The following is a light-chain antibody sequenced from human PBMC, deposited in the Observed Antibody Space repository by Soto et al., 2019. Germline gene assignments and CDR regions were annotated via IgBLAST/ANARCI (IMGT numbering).Light chain of an antibody. CDR3: CSYAGSSAVV. Sequence: QSVLTQPHSVSGSPGQSVTISCTGTSSDVGGYNYVSWYQQHSGKAPKFMIFDVSKRPSGVPDRFSGSKSGNTASLTISGLQADDEADYYCCSYAGSSAVVFGGGTKLTVL. CDR1: SSDVGGYNY. V-gene: IGLV2-11*01. J-gene: IGLJ2*01. CDR2: DVS.